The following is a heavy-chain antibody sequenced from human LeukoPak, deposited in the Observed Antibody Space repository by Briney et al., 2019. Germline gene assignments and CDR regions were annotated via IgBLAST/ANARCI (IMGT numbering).Heavy chain of an antibody. V-gene: IGHV4-34*01. J-gene: IGHJ6*02. CDR2: INHSGST. CDR1: GGSFSGYY. Sequence: SETLSLTCAVYGGSFSGYYWSWIRQPPGKGLEWIGEINHSGSTNYNPSLKSRVTISVDTSKNQFSLKLSSVTAADMAVYYCARGSRTWDIVVVVAAIDVWGQGTTVTVSS. D-gene: IGHD2-15*01. CDR3: ARGSRTWDIVVVVAAIDV.